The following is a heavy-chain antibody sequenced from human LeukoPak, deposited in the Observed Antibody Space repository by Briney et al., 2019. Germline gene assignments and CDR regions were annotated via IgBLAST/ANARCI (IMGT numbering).Heavy chain of an antibody. D-gene: IGHD6-13*01. J-gene: IGHJ4*02. V-gene: IGHV5-51*01. CDR1: GYSFTSYW. Sequence: GESLKISFKGSGYSFTSYWIGWVRPMPGKGVEWMGIIYPGDSDTRYSPSFQGQVTISADKSISTAYLQWSSLKASDTAMYYCARQGQQLDLHFGYWGQGTLVTVSS. CDR3: ARQGQQLDLHFGY. CDR2: IYPGDSDT.